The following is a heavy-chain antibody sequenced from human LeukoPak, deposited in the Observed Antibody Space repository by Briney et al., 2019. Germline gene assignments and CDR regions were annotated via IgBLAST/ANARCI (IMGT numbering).Heavy chain of an antibody. D-gene: IGHD3-22*01. J-gene: IGHJ4*02. CDR2: IYPGDSDT. V-gene: IGHV5-51*01. Sequence: GESLKISCQGSGYMFTRYWIAWVRPMPGKGLEWIGFIYPGDSDTKYNPSFRGQVTISADESVGAAYLQLNTLKASDTAMYFCARRGGYDRSDYPYYFDYWGPGTLVTVSS. CDR1: GYMFTRYW. CDR3: ARRGGYDRSDYPYYFDY.